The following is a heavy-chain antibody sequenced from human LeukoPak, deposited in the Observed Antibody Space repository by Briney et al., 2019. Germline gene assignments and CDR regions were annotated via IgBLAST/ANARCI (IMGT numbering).Heavy chain of an antibody. CDR3: ARDGPYSGSPFDY. CDR1: GYTFPGYY. J-gene: IGHJ4*02. CDR2: INPNSGGT. Sequence: GASVKVSCKASGYTFPGYYMHWVRQAPGQGLEWMGWINPNSGGTNYAQKFQGRVTMTRDTSISTAYMELSRLRSDDTAVYYCARDGPYSGSPFDYWGQGTLVTVSS. D-gene: IGHD1-26*01. V-gene: IGHV1-2*02.